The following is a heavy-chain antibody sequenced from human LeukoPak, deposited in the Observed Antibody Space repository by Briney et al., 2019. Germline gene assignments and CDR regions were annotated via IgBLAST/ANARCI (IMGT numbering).Heavy chain of an antibody. D-gene: IGHD2-2*01. J-gene: IGHJ4*02. V-gene: IGHV1-18*01. CDR1: GYTFTSSG. Sequence: ASVKVSCKASGYTFTSSGISWVRQAPGQGLEWMGWISTHDVNTKYAQKLQGRVTLTTDTSTSTAYMELSSLRSDDTAVYYCATDLGYCSSTTCDTFDYWGQGTLVTVSS. CDR2: ISTHDVNT. CDR3: ATDLGYCSSTTCDTFDY.